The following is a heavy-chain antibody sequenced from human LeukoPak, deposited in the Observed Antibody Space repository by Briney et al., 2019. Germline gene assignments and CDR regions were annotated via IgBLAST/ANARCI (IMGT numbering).Heavy chain of an antibody. CDR3: ARESCSGGSCWWSFDY. Sequence: ASVKVSCKASGYTFTGYYMHWVRQAPGQGLEWMGWINPNSGGTNYAQKFQGRVTMTRDTSISTAYMELSRLRSDDTAAYYCARESCSGGSCWWSFDYWGQGTLVTVSS. V-gene: IGHV1-2*02. CDR2: INPNSGGT. D-gene: IGHD2-15*01. CDR1: GYTFTGYY. J-gene: IGHJ4*02.